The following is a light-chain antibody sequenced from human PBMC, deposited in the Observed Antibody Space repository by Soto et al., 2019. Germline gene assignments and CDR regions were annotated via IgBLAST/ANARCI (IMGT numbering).Light chain of an antibody. V-gene: IGKV1-39*01. Sequence: DIHMTQSPSSLSASVGDRVTITCRASQSIGSSLNWYQQKPGKAPKLLIYAASNLEGGVPSTFSGSGSGKDFTLTISSLQPEDFATYYCQQRYSTRRFGQRTKVDNK. CDR3: QQRYSTRR. CDR1: QSIGSS. J-gene: IGKJ1*01. CDR2: AAS.